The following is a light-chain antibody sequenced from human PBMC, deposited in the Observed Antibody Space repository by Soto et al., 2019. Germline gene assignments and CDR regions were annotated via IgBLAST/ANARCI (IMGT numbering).Light chain of an antibody. V-gene: IGKV3-15*01. CDR3: QQYNTWPLT. CDR2: DTS. J-gene: IGKJ4*01. Sequence: EVVMTQSPDTLSVSPGDGATLSCRASQNVHSDLAWYQQKPGQAPRLVIYDTSTRATDIPVRFTGGGSGTEFTLTISSLKSEDFAVYYCQQYNTWPLTFGGGTKVEIK. CDR1: QNVHSD.